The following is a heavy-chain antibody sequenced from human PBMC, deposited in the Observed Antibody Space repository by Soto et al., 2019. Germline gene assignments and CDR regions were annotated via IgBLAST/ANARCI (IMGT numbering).Heavy chain of an antibody. D-gene: IGHD3-16*01. CDR2: INPTSGDT. Sequence: ASVKVSCKASGYTFTGYYIHWVRQAPGQGLEWMGWINPTSGDTNSAQKFQGRVSMTRDTSISTAYMELSRLRSDDTAVYYCARQYVRGSYPYYYGMDVWGQGNTVTVPS. CDR3: ARQYVRGSYPYYYGMDV. V-gene: IGHV1-2*02. J-gene: IGHJ6*02. CDR1: GYTFTGYY.